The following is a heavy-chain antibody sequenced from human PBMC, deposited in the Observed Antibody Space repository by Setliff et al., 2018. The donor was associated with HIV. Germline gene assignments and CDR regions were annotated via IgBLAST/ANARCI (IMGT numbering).Heavy chain of an antibody. CDR3: ARDLFTSGSDRSRQAGYYYYYYMDV. D-gene: IGHD3-10*01. V-gene: IGHV1-18*01. J-gene: IGHJ6*03. CDR2: ISGYNADT. CDR1: GYRFSTFG. Sequence: GASVKVSCKASGYRFSTFGISWVRQAPGQGLEWMGWISGYNADTDYAQKFQGRVSMTTDTSTSTAYMELRSLRSDDTAVYYCARDLFTSGSDRSRQAGYYYYYYMDVWGKGTTVTVSS.